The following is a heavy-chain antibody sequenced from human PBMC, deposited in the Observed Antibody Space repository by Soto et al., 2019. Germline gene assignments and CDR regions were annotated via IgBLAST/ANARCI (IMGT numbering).Heavy chain of an antibody. CDR1: GGSISSSSYY. Sequence: SETLSLTCTVSGGSISSSSYYWGWIRQPPGKGLEWIGSIYYSGSTYYNPSLKSRVTISVDTSKNQFSLKLSSVTAADTAVYFYANRESSSLYSLWAQGTLVTVSS. V-gene: IGHV4-39*01. D-gene: IGHD6-13*01. CDR2: IYYSGST. CDR3: ANRESSSLYSL. J-gene: IGHJ1*01.